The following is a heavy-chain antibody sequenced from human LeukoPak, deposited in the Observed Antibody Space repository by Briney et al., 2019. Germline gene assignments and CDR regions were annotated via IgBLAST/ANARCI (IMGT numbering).Heavy chain of an antibody. V-gene: IGHV4-34*01. CDR3: ARALDAGSSGWYHYYYYYMDV. D-gene: IGHD6-19*01. CDR2: INHSGST. J-gene: IGHJ6*03. CDR1: GGSFSGYY. Sequence: PSETLSLTCAVYGGSFSGYYWSWIRQPPGKGLEWIGEINHSGSTNYNPSLKSRVTISVDTSKNQFSLKLSSVTAADTAVYYCARALDAGSSGWYHYYYYYMDVWGKGTTVTVSS.